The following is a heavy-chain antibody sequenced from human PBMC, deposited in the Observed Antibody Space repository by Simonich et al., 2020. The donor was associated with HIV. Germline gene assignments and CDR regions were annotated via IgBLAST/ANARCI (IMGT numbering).Heavy chain of an antibody. D-gene: IGHD3-10*01. V-gene: IGHV3-48*01. Sequence: EVQLVESGGGLVQPGGSLRLSCAASGFTFSSFWLSWVRQAPGKGLEWVSYISSSSSSIYYADSVKGRFTISRDNAKNSLYLQMNSLRAEDTAVYYCARAGGNFDYWGQGTLVTVSS. CDR1: GFTFSSFW. J-gene: IGHJ4*02. CDR3: ARAGGNFDY. CDR2: ISSSSSSI.